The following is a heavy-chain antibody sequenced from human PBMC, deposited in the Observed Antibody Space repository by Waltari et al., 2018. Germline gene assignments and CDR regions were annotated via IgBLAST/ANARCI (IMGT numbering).Heavy chain of an antibody. D-gene: IGHD1-26*01. Sequence: QVQLVQSGAEVKKPGSSVKVSCKASGGTFSSYAITCVRPAPGQGLEWMGGIIPIVGTANYAQKFQGRVTITTDESTSTAYMELSSLRSEDTAVYYCASPGSYPGWYYFDYWGQGTLVTVSS. CDR2: IIPIVGTA. CDR3: ASPGSYPGWYYFDY. CDR1: GGTFSSYA. V-gene: IGHV1-69*05. J-gene: IGHJ4*02.